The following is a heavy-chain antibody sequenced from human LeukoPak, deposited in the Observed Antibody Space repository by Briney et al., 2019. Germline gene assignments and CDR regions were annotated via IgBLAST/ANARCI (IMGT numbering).Heavy chain of an antibody. J-gene: IGHJ6*03. V-gene: IGHV4-59*01. Sequence: SETLSRTCTMSGGSISPYYWSWIRQPPGKGLEWIAYIFHSGTTKYNPALKSRVAISLDTPKSQISLRLHSVTAADTAVYYCARGGYYYLDVWGRGTTVTVSS. CDR1: GGSISPYY. CDR2: IFHSGTT. CDR3: ARGGYYYLDV.